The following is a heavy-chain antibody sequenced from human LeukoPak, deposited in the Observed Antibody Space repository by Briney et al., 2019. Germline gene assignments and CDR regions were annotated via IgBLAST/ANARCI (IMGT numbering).Heavy chain of an antibody. CDR2: ISSSSSTI. V-gene: IGHV3-48*04. CDR1: GFTFSSYS. D-gene: IGHD1-26*01. J-gene: IGHJ6*03. Sequence: PGGSLRLSFAASGFTFSSYSMNWVRQAPGKGLEWVSYISSSSSTIYYADSVKGRFTISRDNAKDSLYLQMNSLGPEDTAVYYCARDPYSGKYGNYDYYYMDVWGKGTTVTVSS. CDR3: ARDPYSGKYGNYDYYYMDV.